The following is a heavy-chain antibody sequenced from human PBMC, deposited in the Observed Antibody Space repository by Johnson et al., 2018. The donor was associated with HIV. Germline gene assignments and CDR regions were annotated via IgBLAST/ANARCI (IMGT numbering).Heavy chain of an antibody. CDR1: GFTFSSFW. CDR3: ARVVTMIVVDGGIEAFDI. V-gene: IGHV3-74*01. Sequence: VQLVESGGGLVQPGGSLRLSCAASGFTFSSFWIHWVRQAPGKGLEWVSRIDSGGAGTIYADSVKGRFSISRDNAKNSLYLQMNTLRAEDTALYYCARVVTMIVVDGGIEAFDIWGQGTMVTVSS. CDR2: IDSGGAGT. J-gene: IGHJ3*02. D-gene: IGHD3-22*01.